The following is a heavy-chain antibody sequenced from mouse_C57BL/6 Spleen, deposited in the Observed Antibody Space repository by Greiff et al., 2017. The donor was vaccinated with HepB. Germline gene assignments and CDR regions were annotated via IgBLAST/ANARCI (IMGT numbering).Heavy chain of an antibody. J-gene: IGHJ2*01. D-gene: IGHD2-3*01. V-gene: IGHV10-1*01. Sequence: EVHLVESGGGLVQPKGSLKLSCAASGFSFNTYAMNWVRQAPGKGLEWVARIRSKSNNYATYYADSVKDRFTISRDDSESMLYLQMNNLKTEDTAMYYCVCGYYDFDYWGQGTTLTVSS. CDR1: GFSFNTYA. CDR3: VCGYYDFDY. CDR2: IRSKSNNYAT.